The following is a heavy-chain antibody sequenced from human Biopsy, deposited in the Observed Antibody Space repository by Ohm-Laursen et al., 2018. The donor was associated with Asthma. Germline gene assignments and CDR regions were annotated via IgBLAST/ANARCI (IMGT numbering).Heavy chain of an antibody. CDR2: INGKSNSI. Sequence: SLRLSCAASGFTFSDYYVSWIRQAPGKGLEWISYINGKSNSIEYADSVKGRFTISRDNAKNSLYLQMNSLRAEDTAVYYCARDSYSSGLYDDFESWGQGTLVTVPS. CDR3: ARDSYSSGLYDDFES. D-gene: IGHD6-19*01. V-gene: IGHV3-11*01. J-gene: IGHJ4*02. CDR1: GFTFSDYY.